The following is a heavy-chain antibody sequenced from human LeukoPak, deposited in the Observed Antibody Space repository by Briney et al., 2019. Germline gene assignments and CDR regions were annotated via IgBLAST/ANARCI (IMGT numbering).Heavy chain of an antibody. D-gene: IGHD2-15*01. CDR1: GYTFTGYF. CDR2: INPNNGGT. J-gene: IGHJ4*02. CDR3: AGGPSLGTTHPYFDY. V-gene: IGHV1-2*02. Sequence: ASVKVSCKASGYTFTGYFMHWLRQAPGQGLEWMGWINPNNGGTNYAQRFQGRVTMTRDTSISTAYMELSRLRFDDSAVYYCAGGPSLGTTHPYFDYWGQGTLVTVSS.